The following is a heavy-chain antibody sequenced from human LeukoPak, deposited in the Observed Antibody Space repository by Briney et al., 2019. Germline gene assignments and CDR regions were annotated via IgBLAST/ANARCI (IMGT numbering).Heavy chain of an antibody. CDR1: GYSFTSYW. Sequence: GESLKIYCKGSGYSFTSYWIGWVRQMPGKGLEWMGIIYPGESDTRYSPSFQGQVTISADKSINTAYLQWSSLKASDSARDYCARLGPSGRSSGPYYWGQGTLVTVSS. D-gene: IGHD6-19*01. CDR3: ARLGPSGRSSGPYY. V-gene: IGHV5-51*01. J-gene: IGHJ4*02. CDR2: IYPGESDT.